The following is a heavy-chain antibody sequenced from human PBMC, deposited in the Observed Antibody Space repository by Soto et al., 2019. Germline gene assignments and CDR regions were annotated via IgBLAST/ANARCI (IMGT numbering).Heavy chain of an antibody. CDR2: INPTSGST. J-gene: IGHJ4*02. CDR3: ARDLAAGDH. Sequence: QVQLVQSGAEVKKPGASVKVSCKASGYTFTNYYIHWVRQAPGQGLEWMGIINPTSGSTNYAQKFQGRVTLTYDTSTTTVYMELSGLRSEDTAVLYCARDLAAGDHWGQGILVTVSS. CDR1: GYTFTNYY. V-gene: IGHV1-46*01. D-gene: IGHD6-13*01.